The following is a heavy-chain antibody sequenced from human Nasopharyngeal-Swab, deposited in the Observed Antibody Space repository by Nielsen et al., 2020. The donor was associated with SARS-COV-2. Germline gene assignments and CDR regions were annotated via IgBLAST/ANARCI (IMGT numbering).Heavy chain of an antibody. Sequence: ASVKVSCKASGYTFTGYYMHWVRQDPGQGLEWMGRINPNGGGTNYAQKFQGRVTMTRDTSISTAYMELSRLRSDDTAVYYCARDPTSVAGTGDDYYGMDVWGQGTTVTVSS. CDR2: INPNGGGT. V-gene: IGHV1-2*06. CDR1: GYTFTGYY. J-gene: IGHJ6*02. CDR3: ARDPTSVAGTGDDYYGMDV. D-gene: IGHD6-19*01.